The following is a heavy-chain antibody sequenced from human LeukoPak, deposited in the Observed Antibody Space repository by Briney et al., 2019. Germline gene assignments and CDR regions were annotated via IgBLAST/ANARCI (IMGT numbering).Heavy chain of an antibody. D-gene: IGHD3-22*01. CDR2: ISSHGGST. Sequence: GGSLRLSCAASGFTFSSYAMHWVRQAPGKGLEYVSAISSHGGSTHYANSVKGRFTVSRDNSKNTLYLQMGSLRAEDMAVYYCARDSDYYYDRSGYFDYWGQGTRVTVSS. CDR3: ARDSDYYYDRSGYFDY. CDR1: GFTFSSYA. V-gene: IGHV3-64*01. J-gene: IGHJ4*02.